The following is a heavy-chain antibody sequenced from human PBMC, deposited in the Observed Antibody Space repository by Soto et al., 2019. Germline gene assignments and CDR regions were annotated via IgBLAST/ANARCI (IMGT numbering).Heavy chain of an antibody. V-gene: IGHV4-39*01. CDR1: GGSISSSSYY. D-gene: IGHD4-17*01. CDR3: ATQPPPRTVRSYWYFDL. J-gene: IGHJ2*01. Sequence: QLQLQESGPGLVKPSETLPLTCTVSGGSISSSSYYWGWLRQPPGKGLEWIGTIYYSGTTYYSPSLKSRVTISVDTSKNQFSLKVSSVTAADTAVYYCATQPPPRTVRSYWYFDLWGRGILVTVSS. CDR2: IYYSGTT.